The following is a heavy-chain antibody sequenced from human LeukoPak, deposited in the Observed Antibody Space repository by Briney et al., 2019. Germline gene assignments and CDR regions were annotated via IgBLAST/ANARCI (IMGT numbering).Heavy chain of an antibody. Sequence: GRSLRLSCVASGFTFDDFAMHWVRQAPGKGLEWVPGISWDSGGIGYADSVKGRFTISRDNAKNSVYLQMNSLTTEDMAFYYCAKENGSGSKHFDSWGQGTLVTVSS. CDR1: GFTFDDFA. V-gene: IGHV3-9*03. J-gene: IGHJ4*02. CDR3: AKENGSGSKHFDS. CDR2: ISWDSGGI. D-gene: IGHD3-10*01.